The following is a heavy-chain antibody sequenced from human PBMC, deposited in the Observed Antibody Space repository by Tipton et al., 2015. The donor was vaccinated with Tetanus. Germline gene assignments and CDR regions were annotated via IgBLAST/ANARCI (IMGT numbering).Heavy chain of an antibody. V-gene: IGHV4-31*03. CDR1: GGSINSGGHF. D-gene: IGHD3-3*01. J-gene: IGHJ4*02. CDR2: IRDNGNS. Sequence: LRLSCTVSGGSINSGGHFWTWIRQRSGKGLEWIGHIRDNGNSYANPSLSGRVTMSVDTRKNQFSLNLTSVSVADTATYYCARGTFYAFDLWGQGVQVTVSS. CDR3: ARGTFYAFDL.